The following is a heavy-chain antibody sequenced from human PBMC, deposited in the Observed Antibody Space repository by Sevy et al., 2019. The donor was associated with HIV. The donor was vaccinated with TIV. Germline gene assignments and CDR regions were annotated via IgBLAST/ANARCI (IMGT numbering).Heavy chain of an antibody. Sequence: SETLSLTCAVSGGSISNGLYSWNWIRHPPGKGLEWIGYIYHTGPTYYNPSLKSRVTISVDRSKNQFSLRLSSVTAADTAVYYCARDSGDYPYYFDHWGQGTLVTVSS. D-gene: IGHD4-17*01. J-gene: IGHJ4*02. V-gene: IGHV4-30-2*01. CDR3: ARDSGDYPYYFDH. CDR2: IYHTGPT. CDR1: GGSISNGLYS.